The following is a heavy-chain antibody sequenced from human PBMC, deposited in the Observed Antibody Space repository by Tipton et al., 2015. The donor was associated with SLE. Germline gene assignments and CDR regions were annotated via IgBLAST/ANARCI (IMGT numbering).Heavy chain of an antibody. CDR3: VREGGMRSHYTD. CDR2: MYHSGTT. J-gene: IGHJ4*02. Sequence: LSLTCSVSEYSIKRGFYWGWIRQSPGKGLEWIVNMYHSGTTYYNPSLKNRVTISLDMSKNEYSLRMKSVTAADTAVYYCVREGGMRSHYTDWGQGTLVTVSS. CDR1: EYSIKRGFY. V-gene: IGHV4-38-2*02. D-gene: IGHD1-26*01.